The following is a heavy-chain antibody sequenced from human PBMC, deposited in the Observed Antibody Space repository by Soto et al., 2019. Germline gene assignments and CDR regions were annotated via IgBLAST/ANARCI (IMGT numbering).Heavy chain of an antibody. CDR1: GFTFSSFW. D-gene: IGHD6-19*01. Sequence: SLRLSCAASGFTFSSFWMSWVRQAPGKGLEWVANIKQDGSEKYYVDSVKGRFTISRDNAKNSLYLQMNSLRAEDTAVYYCARGVAVAGTVSSYYFDYWGQGTLVTVSS. J-gene: IGHJ4*02. CDR3: ARGVAVAGTVSSYYFDY. CDR2: IKQDGSEK. V-gene: IGHV3-7*03.